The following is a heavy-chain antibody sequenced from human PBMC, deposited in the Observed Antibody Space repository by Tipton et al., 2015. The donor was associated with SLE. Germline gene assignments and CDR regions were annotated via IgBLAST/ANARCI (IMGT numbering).Heavy chain of an antibody. Sequence: TLSLTCTVSGGSISSYYWSWIRQSPGKGLEWIGYIYTSGSTNYNPSLKRRVTISADTSKNQFSLKLSSVTAADTAVCYCASGGYGSGSHYLGGWFDPWGRGTLVTVSS. V-gene: IGHV4-4*08. CDR3: ASGGYGSGSHYLGGWFDP. D-gene: IGHD3-10*01. J-gene: IGHJ5*02. CDR2: IYTSGST. CDR1: GGSISSYY.